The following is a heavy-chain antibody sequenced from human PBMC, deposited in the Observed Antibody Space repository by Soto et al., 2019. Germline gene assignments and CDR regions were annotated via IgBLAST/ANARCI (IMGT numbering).Heavy chain of an antibody. CDR2: INHSGST. D-gene: IGHD1-1*01. Sequence: QVQLQQWGAGLLKPSETLSLTCAVYGGSFSGYYWSWIRQPPGKGREWIGEINHSGSTNYNPSLKRRVTISVDTSKSQCTRKRSSVTAADTAVYYCAGWNLYNWFDPWGQGTLVTVSS. CDR1: GGSFSGYY. J-gene: IGHJ5*02. CDR3: AGWNLYNWFDP. V-gene: IGHV4-34*01.